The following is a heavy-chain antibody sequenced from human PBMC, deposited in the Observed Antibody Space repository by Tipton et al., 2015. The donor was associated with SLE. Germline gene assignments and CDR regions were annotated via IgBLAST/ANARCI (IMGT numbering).Heavy chain of an antibody. J-gene: IGHJ4*02. V-gene: IGHV4-61*09. CDR2: IYTSGST. CDR3: ARVAAAVRDYFDY. D-gene: IGHD6-13*01. Sequence: TLSLTCTVSGGSLSSSSYYWSWIRQPPGKGLEWIGYIYTSGSTNYNPSLKSRGTISVDTSKNQFSLKLSSVTAADTAVYYCARVAAAVRDYFDYWGQGTLVTVSS. CDR1: GGSLSSSSYY.